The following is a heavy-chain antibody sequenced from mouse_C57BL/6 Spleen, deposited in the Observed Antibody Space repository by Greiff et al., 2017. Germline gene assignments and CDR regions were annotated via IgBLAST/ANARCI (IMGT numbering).Heavy chain of an antibody. V-gene: IGHV1-52*01. CDR2: IDPSDSET. CDR1: GYTFTSYW. Sequence: VQLQQPGAELVRPGSSVKLSCKASGYTFTSYWMHWVKQRPIQGLEWIGNIDPSDSETHYNQKFKDKDTLTVDKSSSTAYMQLSSLTSEDSAVYYCERSGGNLFAYWGQGTLVTVSA. J-gene: IGHJ3*01. D-gene: IGHD2-1*01. CDR3: ERSGGNLFAY.